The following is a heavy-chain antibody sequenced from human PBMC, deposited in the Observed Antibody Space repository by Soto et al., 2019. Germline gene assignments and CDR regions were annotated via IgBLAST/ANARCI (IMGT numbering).Heavy chain of an antibody. V-gene: IGHV1-69*06. CDR3: ARGVVAASKLYYYYYGIGV. CDR1: GGTFSSYA. D-gene: IGHD2-15*01. CDR2: IIPIFGTA. Sequence: ASVKVSCKASGGTFSSYAISWVRQAPGQGLEWMGWIIPIFGTANYAQKFQGRVTITVDKSTSTAYMELSSLRSEDTAGYYCARGVVAASKLYYYYYGIGVWGQGTTVTGS. J-gene: IGHJ6*01.